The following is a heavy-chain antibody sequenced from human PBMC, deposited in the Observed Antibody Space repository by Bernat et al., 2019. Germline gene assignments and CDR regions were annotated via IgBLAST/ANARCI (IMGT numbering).Heavy chain of an antibody. Sequence: EVQLVESGGGLVQPGGSLRLSCAASGFTFSSYALSWVRQAPGKGLEWVSSISGSGGSTYYAGSVKGRFTISRDNFKSTLYMEMNSLRADDTAVYYCAKDAGSSGWFLYGMDVWGQGTAVTVSS. D-gene: IGHD6-19*01. V-gene: IGHV3-23*04. CDR3: AKDAGSSGWFLYGMDV. CDR1: GFTFSSYA. CDR2: ISGSGGST. J-gene: IGHJ6*01.